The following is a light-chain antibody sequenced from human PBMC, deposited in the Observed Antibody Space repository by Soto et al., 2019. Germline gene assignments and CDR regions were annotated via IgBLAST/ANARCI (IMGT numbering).Light chain of an antibody. CDR1: QSVSNN. CDR3: QQYNNWPPVT. V-gene: IGKV3-15*01. Sequence: EIVMTQSPATLSVSPGERATLSCRASQSVSNNLAWYQQRPGQPPRLLFYGASTRATAIPARFSGSGSGTEFTLTISSLQSEDFAVYYCQQYNNWPPVTFGPGTKVDIK. J-gene: IGKJ3*01. CDR2: GAS.